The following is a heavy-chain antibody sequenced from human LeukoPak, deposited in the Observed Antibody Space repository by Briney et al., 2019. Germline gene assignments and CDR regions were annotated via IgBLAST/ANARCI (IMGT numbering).Heavy chain of an antibody. J-gene: IGHJ6*02. CDR3: ATSRIAAAPYYYYGMDV. CDR2: ISGSGGST. CDR1: GFTFSSYA. Sequence: GGSLRLSCAASGFTFSSYAMSWVRQAPGKGLEWVSAISGSGGSTYYADSVKGRFTISRDNFKNTLYLQMNSLRAEDTAVYYCATSRIAAAPYYYYGMDVWGQGTTVTVSS. D-gene: IGHD6-13*01. V-gene: IGHV3-23*01.